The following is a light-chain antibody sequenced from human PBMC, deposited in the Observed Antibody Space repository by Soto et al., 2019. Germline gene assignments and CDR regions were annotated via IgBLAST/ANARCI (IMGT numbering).Light chain of an antibody. CDR3: ATWDDSLNGAV. V-gene: IGLV1-36*01. Sequence: QSVLTQPPSVSDAPRQRATISCSGSSSNIGNNGVNWYQHLPGKAPKLLIYYDDLLPSGVSDRFSGSKSGTSASLAISGLQSEDEADYYCATWDDSLNGAVFGGGTKVTVL. CDR2: YDD. CDR1: SSNIGNNG. J-gene: IGLJ2*01.